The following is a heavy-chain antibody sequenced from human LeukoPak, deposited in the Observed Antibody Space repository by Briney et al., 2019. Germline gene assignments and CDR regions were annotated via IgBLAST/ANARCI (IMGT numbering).Heavy chain of an antibody. CDR3: ARVEWELDRGWFDP. D-gene: IGHD1-26*01. CDR2: IYHSGST. J-gene: IGHJ5*02. V-gene: IGHV4-30-2*01. Sequence: SETLSLTCAVSGGSISSGGYSWSWIRQPPGKGLEWIGYIYHSGSTYYNPSLKSRVTISVDRSKNQFSLKLSSVTAADTAVYYCARVEWELDRGWFDPWGQGTLVTVSS. CDR1: GGSISSGGYS.